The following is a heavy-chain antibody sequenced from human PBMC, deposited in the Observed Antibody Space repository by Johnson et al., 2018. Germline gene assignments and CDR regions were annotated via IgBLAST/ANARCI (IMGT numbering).Heavy chain of an antibody. D-gene: IGHD3-22*01. Sequence: QVQLVQSGGGVVQPGRSLRLSCAASGFTFSDYYMSWIRQAPGKGLAWVSYISNSGSTIYYADSVKDRFTISRDNAKNSLYLQMNSLRAEDTAMYYCARDYYDSSGYPEYFQHWGQGTLVTVSS. CDR1: GFTFSDYY. J-gene: IGHJ1*01. V-gene: IGHV3-11*04. CDR3: ARDYYDSSGYPEYFQH. CDR2: ISNSGSTI.